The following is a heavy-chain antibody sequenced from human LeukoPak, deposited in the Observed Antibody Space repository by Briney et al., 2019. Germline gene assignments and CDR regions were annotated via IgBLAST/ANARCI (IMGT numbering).Heavy chain of an antibody. V-gene: IGHV3-30*18. J-gene: IGHJ5*02. CDR1: GFTFSSYV. Sequence: PGGSLRLSCAASGFTFSSYVMSWVRQAPGKGLEWVAVISYDGSNKYYADSVKGRFTISRDNSKNTLYLQMNSLRAEDTAVYYCAKDLRTVTTDWFDPWGQGTLVTVSS. CDR3: AKDLRTVTTDWFDP. D-gene: IGHD4-11*01. CDR2: ISYDGSNK.